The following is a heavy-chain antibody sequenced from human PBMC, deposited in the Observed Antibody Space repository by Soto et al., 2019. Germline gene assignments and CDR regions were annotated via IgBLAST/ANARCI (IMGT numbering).Heavy chain of an antibody. CDR1: GGSISSSNC. Sequence: QVQLQESGPGLVKPSGTLSLTCAVSGGSISSSNCWSWVRQPPGKGLEWIGEIYHSGSTNYNPSLKSRVTISGDKSQTQFSLKLSSVTAADTAVYYCASVVPQRNWFDPWGQGTLVTVSS. V-gene: IGHV4-4*02. J-gene: IGHJ5*02. CDR2: IYHSGST. CDR3: ASVVPQRNWFDP. D-gene: IGHD2-2*01.